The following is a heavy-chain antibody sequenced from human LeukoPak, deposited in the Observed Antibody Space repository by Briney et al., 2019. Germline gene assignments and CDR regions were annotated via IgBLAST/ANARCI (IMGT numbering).Heavy chain of an antibody. V-gene: IGHV1-2*02. CDR2: INPTGDGT. Sequence: ASVKISCKASGNTFTDDYIHWVRQAPGQGLEWMGSINPTGDGTHYVQKFQGRFTMTRDTSITTAYMELSSLRSDDTAVYYCARDPSEDIVAYFDYWGQGTLVTVSS. D-gene: IGHD5-12*01. CDR3: ARDPSEDIVAYFDY. CDR1: GNTFTDDY. J-gene: IGHJ4*02.